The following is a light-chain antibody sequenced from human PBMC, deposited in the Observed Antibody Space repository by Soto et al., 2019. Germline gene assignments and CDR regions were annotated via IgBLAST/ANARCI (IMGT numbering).Light chain of an antibody. CDR3: QQYYTTPQT. J-gene: IGKJ1*01. Sequence: DIVMTQSPDSLSVSLGERATINCKSSRSVLYSSNNKNYLAWYQQKPGQPPKLLIYWAATRESGVPDRFGGSGSGTDFTLTISSLQAEDVALYYCQQYYTTPQTFGQGTKVEVK. V-gene: IGKV4-1*01. CDR2: WAA. CDR1: RSVLYSSNNKNY.